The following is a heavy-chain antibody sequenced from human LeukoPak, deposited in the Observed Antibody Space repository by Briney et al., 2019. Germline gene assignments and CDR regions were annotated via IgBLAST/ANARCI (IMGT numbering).Heavy chain of an antibody. Sequence: AGGYLRLSCAASGFTFSSYSMNWVRQAPGKGLEWVSSISSSSSYIYYADSVKGRFTISRDNAKNSLYLQMNSLKAEDTAVYYCASDPSVIAVAGPVDYWGQGTLVTVSS. CDR3: ASDPSVIAVAGPVDY. D-gene: IGHD6-19*01. V-gene: IGHV3-21*01. CDR1: GFTFSSYS. CDR2: ISSSSSYI. J-gene: IGHJ4*02.